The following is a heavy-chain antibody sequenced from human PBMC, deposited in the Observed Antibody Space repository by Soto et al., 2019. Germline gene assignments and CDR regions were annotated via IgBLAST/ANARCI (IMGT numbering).Heavy chain of an antibody. Sequence: QVKLVQSGAEVKKPGASVKVSCKASGYTFTSYGITWVRQAPGQVLEWRGWISAYNGNTNYAQKLQGRVTMTTDTSTSTAYMELRSLRSDDTAVYYCARDPSAYYDFWSGYQIFDYWGQGTLVTVSS. D-gene: IGHD3-3*01. CDR2: ISAYNGNT. J-gene: IGHJ4*02. V-gene: IGHV1-18*04. CDR3: ARDPSAYYDFWSGYQIFDY. CDR1: GYTFTSYG.